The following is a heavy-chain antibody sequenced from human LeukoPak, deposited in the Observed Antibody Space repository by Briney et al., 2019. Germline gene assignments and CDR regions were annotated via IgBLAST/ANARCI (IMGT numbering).Heavy chain of an antibody. J-gene: IGHJ6*02. Sequence: SETLSLTCNVSGGSISSYYWSWIRQPPGKGLEWIGYIYYSGSTNYNPSPKSRVTISVDTSKNQFSLKLSSVTAADTAVYYCARDSRYYYGMDVWGQGTTVTVS. V-gene: IGHV4-59*01. CDR2: IYYSGST. CDR1: GGSISSYY. CDR3: ARDSRYYYGMDV.